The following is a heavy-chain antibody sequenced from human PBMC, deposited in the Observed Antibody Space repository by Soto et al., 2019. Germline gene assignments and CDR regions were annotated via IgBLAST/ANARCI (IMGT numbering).Heavy chain of an antibody. CDR1: GFTFSSYA. Sequence: GGSLRLSCAASGFTFSSYAMHWVRQAPGKGLEWVAVISYDGSNKYYADSVKGRFTISRDNSKNTLYLQMNSLRAEDTAVYYCARDEDSYGFSLVDYWGQGTLVTVSS. J-gene: IGHJ4*02. D-gene: IGHD5-18*01. CDR3: ARDEDSYGFSLVDY. V-gene: IGHV3-30-3*01. CDR2: ISYDGSNK.